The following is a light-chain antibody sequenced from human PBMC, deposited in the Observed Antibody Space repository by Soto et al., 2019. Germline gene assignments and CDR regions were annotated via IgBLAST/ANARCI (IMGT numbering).Light chain of an antibody. CDR3: QSYDSSLSAVV. V-gene: IGLV1-40*01. CDR2: GNS. CDR1: SSNIGAGYD. Sequence: QSVLTQPPSVSGAPGQRVTISCTGSSSNIGAGYDVHWYQQLPGTGPKLLIYGNSNRPSGVPDRFSGSKSGTSASLAITGLQVEDEADYYCQSYDSSLSAVVFGGGNKLTVL. J-gene: IGLJ2*01.